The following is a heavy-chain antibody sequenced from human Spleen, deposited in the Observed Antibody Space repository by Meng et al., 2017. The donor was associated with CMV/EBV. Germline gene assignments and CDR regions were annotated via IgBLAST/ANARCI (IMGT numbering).Heavy chain of an antibody. CDR3: ARESYCSSTSCYVINWFDP. Sequence: ISISSYYWGWIRQPPGKGLEWIESIYYSGSTYYNPSLKSRVTISVDTSKNQFSLKLSSVTAADTAVYYCARESYCSSTSCYVINWFDPWGQGTLVTVSS. CDR2: IYYSGST. CDR1: ISISSYY. V-gene: IGHV4-39*07. J-gene: IGHJ5*02. D-gene: IGHD2-2*01.